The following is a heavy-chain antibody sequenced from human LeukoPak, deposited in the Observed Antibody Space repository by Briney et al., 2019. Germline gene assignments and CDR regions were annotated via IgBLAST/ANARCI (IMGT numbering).Heavy chain of an antibody. CDR1: GDSICSYY. D-gene: IGHD4-17*01. V-gene: IGHV4-59*08. J-gene: IGHJ6*01. CDR2: IYYTGTT. CDR3: ARPVTSYYNAMDF. Sequence: SETLSLTCTVSGDSICSYYWSWIRQSPGEGLEWIGYIYYTGTTIYNPPLKGRVTISVDTSKHQFSLKLSSVTAADTAVYYCARPVTSYYNAMDFWGEGTTVTVSS.